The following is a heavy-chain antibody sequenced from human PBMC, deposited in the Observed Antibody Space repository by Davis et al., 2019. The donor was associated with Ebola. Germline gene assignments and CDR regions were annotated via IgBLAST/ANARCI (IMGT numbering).Heavy chain of an antibody. V-gene: IGHV3-23*01. Sequence: GGSLRLSCEASGFTFKRSAMNWVRLAPGKGLEWVSTISATGEGTYYADSVKGRFTSSRDNSKNTLYLQMNSLRAEDTALYYCTRDFDWDGGYWGQGTLVTVSS. CDR3: TRDFDWDGGY. CDR2: ISATGEGT. CDR1: GFTFKRSA. J-gene: IGHJ4*02. D-gene: IGHD3-16*01.